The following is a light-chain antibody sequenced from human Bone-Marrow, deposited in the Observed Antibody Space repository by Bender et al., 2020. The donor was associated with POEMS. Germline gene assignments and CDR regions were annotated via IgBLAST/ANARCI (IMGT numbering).Light chain of an antibody. CDR3: LLTDSTGNV. CDR2: EDN. CDR1: ELSRKY. J-gene: IGLJ1*01. V-gene: IGLV3-10*01. Sequence: AARITCSGDELSRKYTFWYQQKSGQAPVVVIYEDNKRPSEIPERFSGSSSGTVATLTITGAQVEDEADYYCLLTDSTGNVFGTGTKVTVL.